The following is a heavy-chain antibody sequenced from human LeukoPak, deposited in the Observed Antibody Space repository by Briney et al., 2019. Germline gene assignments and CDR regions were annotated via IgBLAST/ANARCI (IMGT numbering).Heavy chain of an antibody. CDR3: AKELYLRDSWSGYFDY. V-gene: IGHV3-53*01. CDR2: IYRGGST. CDR1: GFTVSSNY. Sequence: GGSLRLSCAASGFTVSSNYMSWVRQAPGKGLEWVSVIYRGGSTYYADAVKGRLTISRDNSKSTTYLQMNSLRAADTAVFYCAKELYLRDSWSGYFDYWGQGIPVTVSS. J-gene: IGHJ4*02. D-gene: IGHD3-3*01.